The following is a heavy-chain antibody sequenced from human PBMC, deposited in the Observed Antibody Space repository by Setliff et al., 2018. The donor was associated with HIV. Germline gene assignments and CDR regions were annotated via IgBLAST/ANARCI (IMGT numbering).Heavy chain of an antibody. D-gene: IGHD7-27*01. Sequence: QSGGSLRLSCAASGFSSTNYGMTWVRQAPGKGLEWVSGIRASGISVYYADSVMGRFTISRDNSKNALYLEMSSLRGEDTAVYYCAKDPANKVVPGVEYFQHWGQGTLVTVSS. CDR2: IRASGISV. CDR3: AKDPANKVVPGVEYFQH. J-gene: IGHJ1*01. CDR1: GFSSTNYG. V-gene: IGHV3-23*01.